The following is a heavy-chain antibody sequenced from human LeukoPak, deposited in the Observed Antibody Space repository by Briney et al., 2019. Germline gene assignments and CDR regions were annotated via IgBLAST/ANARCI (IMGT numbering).Heavy chain of an antibody. CDR2: IYYSGST. J-gene: IGHJ3*02. D-gene: IGHD6-19*01. V-gene: IGHV4-59*01. CDR3: ARARAGAFDI. CDR1: GGSISSYY. Sequence: PSETLSLTCTVSGGSISSYYWSWIRQPPGKGLEWIGYIYYSGSTNYNPSLKSRVTISVDTSKNQFSLKLSFVTAADTAVYYCARARAGAFDIWGQGTMVTVSS.